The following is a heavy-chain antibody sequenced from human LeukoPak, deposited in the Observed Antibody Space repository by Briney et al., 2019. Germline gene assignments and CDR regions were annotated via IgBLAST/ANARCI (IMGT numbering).Heavy chain of an antibody. D-gene: IGHD1-7*01. CDR2: ISAYNGNT. Sequence: GASVKVSCKASGGTFSSYAISWVRQAPGQGLEWMGWISAYNGNTNYAQKLQGRVTMTTDTSTSTAYMELRSLRSDDTAVYYCARDPARWNLRPPFDYWGQGTLVTVSS. V-gene: IGHV1-18*01. CDR1: GGTFSSYA. CDR3: ARDPARWNLRPPFDY. J-gene: IGHJ4*02.